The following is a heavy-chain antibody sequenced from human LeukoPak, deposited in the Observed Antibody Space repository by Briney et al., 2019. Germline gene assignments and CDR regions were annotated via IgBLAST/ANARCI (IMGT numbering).Heavy chain of an antibody. CDR1: GFTFSNYA. CDR3: AKHGGRGVTTPIDY. CDR2: ISGSGTST. Sequence: GGSLRLSCAASGFTFSNYAMNWVRQAPGKGLEWVSVISGSGTSTSYADSVKGWFTISRDNSKNTLYLQVNSLRTEDTALYYCAKHGGRGVTTPIDYWGQGTLVTVSS. D-gene: IGHD3-10*01. J-gene: IGHJ4*02. V-gene: IGHV3-23*01.